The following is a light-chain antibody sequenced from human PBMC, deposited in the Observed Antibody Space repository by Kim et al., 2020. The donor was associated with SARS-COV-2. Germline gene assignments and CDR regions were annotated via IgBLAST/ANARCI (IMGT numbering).Light chain of an antibody. J-gene: IGKJ1*01. CDR3: QQYYNYRT. V-gene: IGKV1-5*03. CDR2: EAS. CDR1: QTIRGW. Sequence: DIQMTQSPSTLSASVGDRVTITCRASQTIRGWLAWYQQKPGKAPKLLIYEASNLEGGVPSRFSGSGSGTEFTLTITSLQPDDFATYYCQQYYNYRTFGQGTKVDIK.